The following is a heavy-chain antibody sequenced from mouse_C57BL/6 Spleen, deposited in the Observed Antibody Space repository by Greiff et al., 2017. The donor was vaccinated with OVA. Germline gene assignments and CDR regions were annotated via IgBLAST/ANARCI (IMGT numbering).Heavy chain of an antibody. V-gene: IGHV1-72*01. J-gene: IGHJ1*03. CDR2: IDPNSGGT. D-gene: IGHD1-1*01. Sequence: VQLQQPGAELVKPGASVKLSCKASGYTFTSYWMHWVKQRPGRGLEWIGRIDPNSGGTKYNEKFKSKATLTVDKPSSTAYVQLSSLTSEDSAVYYCARGDNYYGSSPLWYFDVWGTGTTVTVSS. CDR3: ARGDNYYGSSPLWYFDV. CDR1: GYTFTSYW.